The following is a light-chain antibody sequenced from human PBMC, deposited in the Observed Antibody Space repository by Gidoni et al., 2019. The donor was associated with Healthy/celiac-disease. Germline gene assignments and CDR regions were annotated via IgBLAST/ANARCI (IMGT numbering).Light chain of an antibody. CDR3: QQYDNLLCRST. CDR1: QDISNY. J-gene: IGKJ3*01. Sequence: DIQMTQSPSSLSASVGDRVTITCQASQDISNYLNWYQQKPGKAPKLLIYDASNLETGVPSRFSGSGSGTGFTFTISSLQPEDIATYYCQQYDNLLCRSTFGPGTKVDIK. V-gene: IGKV1-33*01. CDR2: DAS.